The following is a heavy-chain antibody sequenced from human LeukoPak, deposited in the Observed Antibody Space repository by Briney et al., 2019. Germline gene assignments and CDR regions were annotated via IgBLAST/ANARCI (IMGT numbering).Heavy chain of an antibody. CDR3: ETADVDSPMDIYH. D-gene: IGHD5-12*01. Sequence: GGSLRLSCAASGFIFEESTIHWVRQAPGKGLDGVSFINWDGGSTRYAEAVNGRFAISRDNGKNSLSLQMNSLRVEDTAFYYCETADVDSPMDIYHWGHGALVTVSS. CDR1: GFIFEEST. J-gene: IGHJ5*02. CDR2: INWDGGST. V-gene: IGHV3-43*01.